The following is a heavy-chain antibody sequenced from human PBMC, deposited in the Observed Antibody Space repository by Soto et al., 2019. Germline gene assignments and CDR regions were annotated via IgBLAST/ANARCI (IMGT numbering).Heavy chain of an antibody. CDR3: ARTKANKWFDP. D-gene: IGHD1-26*01. CDR2: IYSDGRT. J-gene: IGHJ5*02. CDR1: GFTVSGNY. Sequence: PGGSLRLSCAASGFTVSGNYMNWVRQAPGKGLEWVSVIYSDGRTYYVDSVKGRFTISRDNAKNSLYLQMNSLRAEDTAVYYCARTKANKWFDPWGQGTLVTVSS. V-gene: IGHV3-53*01.